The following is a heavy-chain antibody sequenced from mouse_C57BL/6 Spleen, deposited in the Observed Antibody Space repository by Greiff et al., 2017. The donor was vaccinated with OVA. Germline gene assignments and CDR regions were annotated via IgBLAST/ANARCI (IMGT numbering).Heavy chain of an antibody. J-gene: IGHJ3*01. CDR3: TMVKFAY. D-gene: IGHD2-2*01. CDR2: IDPENGDT. CDR1: GFNIKDYY. Sequence: EVQLQQSGAELVRPGASVKLSCTASGFNIKDYYMHWVKQRPEQGLEWIGWIDPENGDTEYASKFQGKATITADTSSNTAYLQLSSLTSEDTAVYYCTMVKFAYWGQGTLVTVSA. V-gene: IGHV14-4*01.